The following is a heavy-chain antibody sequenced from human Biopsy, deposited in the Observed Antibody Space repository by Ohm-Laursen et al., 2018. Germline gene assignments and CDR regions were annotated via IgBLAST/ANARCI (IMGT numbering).Heavy chain of an antibody. CDR1: GGSVSSGGFY. V-gene: IGHV4-31*01. CDR3: ARRPYGGTRYWYFDL. CDR2: IYYSGTT. J-gene: IGHJ2*01. D-gene: IGHD4-23*01. Sequence: TLSLTCTVSGGSVSSGGFYWSWIRQHPGKGLEWIGYIYYSGTTYYNPSLKSLVTISVDTSMNQFSLELNSVTAADTAVYYCARRPYGGTRYWYFDLWGRGTLVTVSS.